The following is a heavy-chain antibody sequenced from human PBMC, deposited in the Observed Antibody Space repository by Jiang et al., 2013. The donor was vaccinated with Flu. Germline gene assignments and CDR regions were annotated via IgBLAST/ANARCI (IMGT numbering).Heavy chain of an antibody. CDR3: ATIGRADYGDYDFYYYGMDV. CDR1: GYTLTELS. CDR2: FDPEDGET. V-gene: IGHV1-24*01. Sequence: EVKKPGASVKVSCKVSGYTLTELSMHWVRQAPGKGLEWMGGFDPEDGETIYAQKFQGRVTMTEDTSTDTAYMELSSLRSEDTAVYYCATIGRADYGDYDFYYYGMDVWGQGTTVTVSS. D-gene: IGHD4-17*01. J-gene: IGHJ6*02.